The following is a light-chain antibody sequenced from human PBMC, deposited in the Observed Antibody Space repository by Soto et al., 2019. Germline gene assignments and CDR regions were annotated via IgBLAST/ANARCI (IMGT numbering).Light chain of an antibody. CDR3: QQYKT. CDR1: QGISSW. Sequence: DIQMTQSPSSLSASVGDRVTITCRGSQGISSWLAWYQQKPGKAPRLLIYKASSLASGVPSRFSGSGSGTEFTLTISSLQPDDLATYYCQQYKTFGQGTRVEIK. V-gene: IGKV1-5*03. CDR2: KAS. J-gene: IGKJ1*01.